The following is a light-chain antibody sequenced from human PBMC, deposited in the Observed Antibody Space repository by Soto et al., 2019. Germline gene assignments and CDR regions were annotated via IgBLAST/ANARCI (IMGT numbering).Light chain of an antibody. J-gene: IGKJ1*01. Sequence: QMTQSPSPLSASVGDRVTITCRASRSISDWLAWYQQKQGKAPELLIFDASNLKSGVSSRFSGSAYGTEVNLTISRLQTDDVATYYCLQYSSHSWTFGQGTKVDIK. CDR2: DAS. CDR1: RSISDW. V-gene: IGKV1-5*01. CDR3: LQYSSHSWT.